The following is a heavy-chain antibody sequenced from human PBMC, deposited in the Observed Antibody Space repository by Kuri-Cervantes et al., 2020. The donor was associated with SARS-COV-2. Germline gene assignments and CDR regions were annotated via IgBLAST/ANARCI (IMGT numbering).Heavy chain of an antibody. J-gene: IGHJ5*02. CDR1: GFTFSSYA. CDR3: AKFRGFCGGGSCYRGWFDP. CDR2: ISGSGGST. V-gene: IGHV3-23*01. D-gene: IGHD2-15*01. Sequence: GESLKISCAASGFTFSSYAMSWVRQAPGKGLEWVSAISGSGGSTYYADSVKGRFTISRDNSKNTLYLQMNSLRAEDTAVYYCAKFRGFCGGGSCYRGWFDPWGQGTLVTVSS.